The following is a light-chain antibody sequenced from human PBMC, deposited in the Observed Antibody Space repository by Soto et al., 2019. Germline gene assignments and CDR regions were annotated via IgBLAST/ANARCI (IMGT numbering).Light chain of an antibody. J-gene: IGKJ3*01. Sequence: EIVLTQSPATLSLSPGERATLSCRAGQSVSSYLAWYQQKPGQAPRLLIYDASNRATGIPARFSGSGSGTDFTLTISSLEPEDFAVYYCQQRSNWRGIFTFGPGTKVDIK. CDR2: DAS. CDR1: QSVSSY. CDR3: QQRSNWRGIFT. V-gene: IGKV3-11*01.